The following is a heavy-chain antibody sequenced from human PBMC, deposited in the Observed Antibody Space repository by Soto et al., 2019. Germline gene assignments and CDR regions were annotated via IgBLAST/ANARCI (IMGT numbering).Heavy chain of an antibody. CDR1: GYTFTSYG. V-gene: IGHV1-18*04. Sequence: ASVKVSCKASGYTFTSYGISWVRQAPGQGLEWMGWISAYNGNTNYAQKLQGRVTMTTDTSTSTAYMELRSLRSDDTAVCYCARLTYTAMVTYGPDYWGQGTLVTVSS. D-gene: IGHD5-18*01. J-gene: IGHJ4*02. CDR2: ISAYNGNT. CDR3: ARLTYTAMVTYGPDY.